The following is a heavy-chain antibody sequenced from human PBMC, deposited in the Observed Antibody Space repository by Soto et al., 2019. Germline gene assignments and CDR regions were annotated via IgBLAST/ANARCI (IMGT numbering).Heavy chain of an antibody. D-gene: IGHD3-22*01. CDR3: AKVGRDVKYYDSSGPSGY. Sequence: EVQLLESGGGLVQPGGSLRLSCAASGFTFSSYAMSWGRQAPGKGLEWVSAISGSGGSTYYADSVKGRFTISRDNSKNTLYLQMNSRRAEDTAVYYCAKVGRDVKYYDSSGPSGYWGQGTLVTVSS. J-gene: IGHJ4*02. V-gene: IGHV3-23*01. CDR2: ISGSGGST. CDR1: GFTFSSYA.